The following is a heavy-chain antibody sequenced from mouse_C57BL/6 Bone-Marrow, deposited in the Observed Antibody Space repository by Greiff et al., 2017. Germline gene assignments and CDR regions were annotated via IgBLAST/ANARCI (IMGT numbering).Heavy chain of an antibody. Sequence: VQRVESGAELARPGASVQLSCKASGYTFTSYGISWVKQRTGQGLEWIGEIYPRSGNTYYNEKFKGKATLTADKSSSTAYMELRSLTSEDSAVYFCARQGITTVVVPFDYWGQGTTLTVSS. CDR2: IYPRSGNT. CDR3: ARQGITTVVVPFDY. V-gene: IGHV1-81*01. D-gene: IGHD1-1*01. J-gene: IGHJ2*01. CDR1: GYTFTSYG.